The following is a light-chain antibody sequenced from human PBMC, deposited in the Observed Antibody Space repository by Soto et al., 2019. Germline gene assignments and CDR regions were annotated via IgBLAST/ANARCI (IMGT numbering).Light chain of an antibody. V-gene: IGKV3-11*01. CDR3: QQRSNWPRFT. Sequence: EIVLTQSPATLSLSPGERAILSCRASQSVSSYLAWYQQKPGQAPRLLIYDASHRATGIPARFSGSGSGTDFTLTLSSLDPEDFAVYYCQQRSNWPRFTFGPGTKLDIK. CDR1: QSVSSY. J-gene: IGKJ3*01. CDR2: DAS.